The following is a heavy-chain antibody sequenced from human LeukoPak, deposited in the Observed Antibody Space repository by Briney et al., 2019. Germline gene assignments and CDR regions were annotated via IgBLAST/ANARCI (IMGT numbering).Heavy chain of an antibody. V-gene: IGHV3-21*01. CDR3: ARSVWTQPRQLDRRFDP. Sequence: GGSLRLSCAAPGFTFSSYSMNWVRQAPGKGLEWVSSISSSSSYIYYADSVKGRFTISRDNAKNSLYLQMNSLRAEDTAVYYCARSVWTQPRQLDRRFDPWGQGTLVTVSS. CDR1: GFTFSSYS. J-gene: IGHJ5*02. D-gene: IGHD6-13*01. CDR2: ISSSSSYI.